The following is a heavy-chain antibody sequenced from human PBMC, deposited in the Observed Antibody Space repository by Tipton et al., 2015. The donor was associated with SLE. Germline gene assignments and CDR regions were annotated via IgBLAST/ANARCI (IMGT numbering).Heavy chain of an antibody. Sequence: GSLRLSCAASGFTFSSYSMNWVRQAPGKGLEWVSSISSSSSYIYYADSVKGRFTISRDNAKNSLYLQMNSLRAEDTAVYYCAREGTMVRGVTLDCWGQGTLVTVSS. V-gene: IGHV3-21*01. J-gene: IGHJ4*02. CDR2: ISSSSSYI. D-gene: IGHD3-10*01. CDR1: GFTFSSYS. CDR3: AREGTMVRGVTLDC.